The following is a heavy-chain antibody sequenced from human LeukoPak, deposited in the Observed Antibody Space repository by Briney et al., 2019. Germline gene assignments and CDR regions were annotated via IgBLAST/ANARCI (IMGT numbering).Heavy chain of an antibody. V-gene: IGHV3-11*04. CDR2: ISSSGSTI. Sequence: GGSLRLSCAASGFTFSDYYMSWIRQAPGKGLEWVSYISSSGSTIYYADSVKGRFTISRDNAKNSLYLQMNSLRAEDTAVYYCARDGWLLSTPPPWFDPWGQGTLVTVSS. CDR1: GFTFSDYY. J-gene: IGHJ5*02. D-gene: IGHD5-12*01. CDR3: ARDGWLLSTPPPWFDP.